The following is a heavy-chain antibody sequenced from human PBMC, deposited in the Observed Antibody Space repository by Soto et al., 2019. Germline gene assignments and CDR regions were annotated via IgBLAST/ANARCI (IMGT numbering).Heavy chain of an antibody. V-gene: IGHV1-18*01. CDR3: ARGATVTTVWYFDL. J-gene: IGHJ2*01. D-gene: IGHD4-17*01. CDR2: ISAYNGNT. CDR1: GYTFTSYG. Sequence: QVQLGQSGAEVKKPGASVKVSCKASGYTFTSYGISWVRQAPGQGLEWMGWISAYNGNTNYAQKLQRRVTMTTDTSTITAHMERRSLRSDATAVYYWARGATVTTVWYFDLWGRGTLVTVSS.